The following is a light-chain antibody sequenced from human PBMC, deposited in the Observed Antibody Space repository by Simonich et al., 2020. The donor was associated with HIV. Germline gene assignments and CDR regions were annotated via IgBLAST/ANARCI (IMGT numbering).Light chain of an antibody. J-gene: IGLJ1*01. CDR3: SSYTSSSTYV. CDR2: DVN. V-gene: IGLV2-14*01. CDR1: TSDIGGSNY. Sequence: QSALTQPASVSGSPGQSITISCTGTTSDIGGSNYVSWYQQYPGKAPKLIIYDVNKRPSGISNRFSGSKSGNTASLTISGLQAEDEADYYCSSYTSSSTYVFGTGTKVTVL.